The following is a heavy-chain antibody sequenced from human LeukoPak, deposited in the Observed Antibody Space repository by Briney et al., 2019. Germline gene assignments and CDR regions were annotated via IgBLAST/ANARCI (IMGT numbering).Heavy chain of an antibody. Sequence: GASVKVSCKASGYTFTSYGISWVRQAPGQGLEWMGWISAYNGNTNYAQKLQGRVTMTTDTSTSTAYMELRSLRSDDTAVYYCARDTGTIFGVVITLDYWGQGTLVTVSS. CDR1: GYTFTSYG. D-gene: IGHD3-3*01. CDR3: ARDTGTIFGVVITLDY. J-gene: IGHJ4*02. CDR2: ISAYNGNT. V-gene: IGHV1-18*01.